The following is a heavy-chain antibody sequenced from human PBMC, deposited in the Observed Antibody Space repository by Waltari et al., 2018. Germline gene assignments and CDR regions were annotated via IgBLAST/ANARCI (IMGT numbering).Heavy chain of an antibody. CDR3: ARCDRGLLEVPNWFDP. V-gene: IGHV4-39*07. CDR1: GGSISSSSYY. D-gene: IGHD2-15*01. Sequence: QLQLQESGPGLVKPSETLSLTCTVSGGSISSSSYYWGWIRQHPGKGLEWIGSIYYSGSTYYNPSLKSRVTISVDTSKNQFSLKLSSVTAADTAVYYCARCDRGLLEVPNWFDPWGQGTLVTVSS. CDR2: IYYSGST. J-gene: IGHJ5*02.